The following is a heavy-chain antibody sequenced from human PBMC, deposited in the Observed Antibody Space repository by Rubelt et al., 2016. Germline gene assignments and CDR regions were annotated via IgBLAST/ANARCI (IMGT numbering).Heavy chain of an antibody. D-gene: IGHD1-26*01. CDR2: INHSGST. CDR1: GGSFSGYY. CDR3: ARGRMGFHYYYYGMDV. Sequence: QVQLQQWGAGLLKSSETLSLTCAVYGGSFSGYYWSWIRQPPGKGLEWIGEINHSGSTNYNPSLKRRVTISVDTSKNQFSLKLSSVTAADTAVYYCARGRMGFHYYYYGMDVWGQGTTVTVSS. V-gene: IGHV4-34*01. J-gene: IGHJ6*02.